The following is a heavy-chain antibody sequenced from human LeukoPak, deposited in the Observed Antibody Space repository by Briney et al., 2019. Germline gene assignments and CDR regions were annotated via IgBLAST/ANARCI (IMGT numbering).Heavy chain of an antibody. CDR1: GGSISTYY. J-gene: IGHJ4*02. Sequence: SETLSLTCGVSGGSISTYYWSWIRQPPGKGLEWIAHIYSSGITTYNPSLEGRLTISVDTSKSQISLKLSSVTAADTAVYYCARHSRGGTYPLDYWGQGTLVIVSS. D-gene: IGHD1-26*01. V-gene: IGHV4-59*08. CDR2: IYSSGIT. CDR3: ARHSRGGTYPLDY.